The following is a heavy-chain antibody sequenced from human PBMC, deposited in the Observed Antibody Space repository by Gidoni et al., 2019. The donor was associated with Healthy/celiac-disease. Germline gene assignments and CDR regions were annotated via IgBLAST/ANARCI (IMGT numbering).Heavy chain of an antibody. Sequence: QVQLQESGPGLVKPSQTLSLTCTVSGGSISRGSYYWSWIRQPAGKGLAWIGRIYTSGSTNYNPSLKSRVTISVDTSKNQFSLKLSSVTAADTAVYYCARDIGSNPGAGAFDIWGQGTMVTVSS. CDR1: GGSISRGSYY. D-gene: IGHD6-19*01. V-gene: IGHV4-61*02. J-gene: IGHJ3*02. CDR3: ARDIGSNPGAGAFDI. CDR2: IYTSGST.